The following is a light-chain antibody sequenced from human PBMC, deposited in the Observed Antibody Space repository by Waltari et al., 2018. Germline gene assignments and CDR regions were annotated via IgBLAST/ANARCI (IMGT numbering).Light chain of an antibody. CDR1: QSVLSSSNNKNY. J-gene: IGKJ4*01. Sequence: DIVMTQSPDSLAVSLGERVTINCKSSQSVLSSSNNKNYLVWYQQKPGQPPKLLVYWASTRESGVPDRFSGSGSGTDFTLTISSLQAEDVAVYYCQQYYSAPLTFGGGTKVEIK. V-gene: IGKV4-1*01. CDR2: WAS. CDR3: QQYYSAPLT.